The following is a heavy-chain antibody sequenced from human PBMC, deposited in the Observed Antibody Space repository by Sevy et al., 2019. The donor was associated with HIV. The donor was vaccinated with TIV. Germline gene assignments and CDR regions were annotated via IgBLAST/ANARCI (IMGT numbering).Heavy chain of an antibody. D-gene: IGHD2-2*01. J-gene: IGHJ5*02. Sequence: SETLSLTCAVHDGSFSGYYWNWIRQLPGKGLEWIGEINESGITYYKPSLKSRVTISVDTSKKQFCLKLNSVTAVDSAVYFCARSPPVVVVPGAPSWFDPWGQGTLVTVSS. V-gene: IGHV4-34*01. CDR2: INESGIT. CDR3: ARSPPVVVVPGAPSWFDP. CDR1: DGSFSGYY.